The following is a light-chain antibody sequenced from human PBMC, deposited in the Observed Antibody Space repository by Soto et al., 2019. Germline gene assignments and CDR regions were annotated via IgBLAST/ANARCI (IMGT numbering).Light chain of an antibody. J-gene: IGKJ1*01. Sequence: EIVLTQSQATLSLFPGEKATLXCRASQYINTRLAWYQHRPGQSPRLLIYQTSLRAAGIPARFSASGSGTDFTLTISDVQPEDFALYYCHQRQSWPRTFGQGTKVDIK. CDR1: QYINTR. V-gene: IGKV3-11*01. CDR2: QTS. CDR3: HQRQSWPRT.